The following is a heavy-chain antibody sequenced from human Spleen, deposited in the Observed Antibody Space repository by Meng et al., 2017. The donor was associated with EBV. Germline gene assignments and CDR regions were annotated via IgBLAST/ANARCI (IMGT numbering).Heavy chain of an antibody. CDR1: GGSISKSSYY. V-gene: IGHV4-39*07. J-gene: IGHJ1*01. D-gene: IGHD3-9*01. CDR3: ASRYEGFSPDK. Sequence: QVQLQESGPGMVKPSQTLSLTCAVSGGSISKSSYYWAWIRQPPGKGLEWIASVYYLGNTYYNPSFESRVTISIDTSKNQFSLRLASVTAADTAVYYCASRYEGFSPDKWGQGTLVTISS. CDR2: VYYLGNT.